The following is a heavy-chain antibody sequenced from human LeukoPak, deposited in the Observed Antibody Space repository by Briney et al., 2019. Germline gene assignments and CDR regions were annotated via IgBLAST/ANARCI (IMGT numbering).Heavy chain of an antibody. V-gene: IGHV1-8*01. J-gene: IGHJ4*02. D-gene: IGHD6-19*01. CDR1: GCTFTSYD. Sequence: ASVKVSCKASGCTFTSYDISWVRQATGQGLEWMGWMNPNSGNTGYAQKSQGRVTMTRNTSISTAYMELSSLRSEDTAVYYCARRSGWYWLDYWGQGTLVTVSS. CDR3: ARRSGWYWLDY. CDR2: MNPNSGNT.